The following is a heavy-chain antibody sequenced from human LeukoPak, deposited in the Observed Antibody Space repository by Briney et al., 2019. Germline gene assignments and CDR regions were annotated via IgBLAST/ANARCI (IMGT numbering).Heavy chain of an antibody. CDR3: ARDKGLATMVRGVKEDDAFDI. V-gene: IGHV1-2*02. CDR1: GYTFTGYY. D-gene: IGHD3-10*01. CDR2: INPNSGGA. J-gene: IGHJ3*02. Sequence: ASVKVSCKASGYTFTGYYMHWVRQAPGQGLEWMGWINPNSGGANYAQKFQGRVTTTRDTSISTAYMELSRLRSDDTAVYYCARDKGLATMVRGVKEDDAFDIWGQGTMVTVSS.